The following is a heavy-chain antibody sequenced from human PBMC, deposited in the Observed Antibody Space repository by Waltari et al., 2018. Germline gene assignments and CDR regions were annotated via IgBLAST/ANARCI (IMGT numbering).Heavy chain of an antibody. D-gene: IGHD2-15*01. CDR2: IYPGDSDT. J-gene: IGHJ6*02. Sequence: GESLKISCKGSGYSFTSYWIGWVRQMPGKGLEWMGIIYPGDSDTRYSPSFQGQVTISADKSISTAYLQWSSLKASDTAMYYCARHRAYCSGGSCYDYGMDVWGQGTTVTVSS. CDR1: GYSFTSYW. V-gene: IGHV5-51*01. CDR3: ARHRAYCSGGSCYDYGMDV.